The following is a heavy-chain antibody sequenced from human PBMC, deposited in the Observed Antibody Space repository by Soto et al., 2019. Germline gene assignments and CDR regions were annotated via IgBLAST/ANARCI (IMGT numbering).Heavy chain of an antibody. V-gene: IGHV4-59*08. CDR1: GGSISSYY. Sequence: SETLSLTCTVSGGSISSYYWSWIRQPPGKGLEWIGYIYYSGSTNYNPSLKSRVTISVDTSKNQFSLKLSSVTAADTAVYYCANYGSGGAFDIWGQGTMVTVSS. J-gene: IGHJ3*02. D-gene: IGHD3-10*01. CDR3: ANYGSGGAFDI. CDR2: IYYSGST.